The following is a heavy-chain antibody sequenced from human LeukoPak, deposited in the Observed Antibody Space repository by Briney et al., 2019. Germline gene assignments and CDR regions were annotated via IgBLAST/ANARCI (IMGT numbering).Heavy chain of an antibody. CDR1: GFVFSRYR. D-gene: IGHD5-18*01. CDR3: SREGKLYGYGRGDFDY. V-gene: IGHV3-21*06. CDR2: IAFDTGDT. J-gene: IGHJ4*02. Sequence: GESLRLSCAASGFVFSRYRMSWVRQAPGKGLEWVSSIAFDTGDTFYAASVKGRFTVSRDDAKNSLYLQMNSLRAEDTAVYYCSREGKLYGYGRGDFDYWGQGTLVTVSS.